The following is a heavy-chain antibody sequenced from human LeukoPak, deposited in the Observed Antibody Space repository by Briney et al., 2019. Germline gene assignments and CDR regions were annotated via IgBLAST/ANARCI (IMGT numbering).Heavy chain of an antibody. D-gene: IGHD5-18*01. CDR3: ARADLRGYSLDY. CDR1: GFTFSRHW. J-gene: IGHJ4*02. Sequence: GGSLRLSCAASGFTFSRHWMSWVRQAPGKGLEWVANIKQDGSEKYYVDSVKGRFTISRDNAKNSLYLQMNSLRAEDTAVYYCARADLRGYSLDYWGQGTLVTVSS. V-gene: IGHV3-7*01. CDR2: IKQDGSEK.